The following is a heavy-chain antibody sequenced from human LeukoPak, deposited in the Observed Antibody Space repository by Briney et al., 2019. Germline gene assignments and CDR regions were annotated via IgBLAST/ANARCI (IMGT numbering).Heavy chain of an antibody. D-gene: IGHD3-3*01. CDR1: GFTFSSYW. CDR2: IKQDGSEK. CDR3: ASNTIFGDYFDY. J-gene: IGHJ4*02. V-gene: IGHV3-7*01. Sequence: RPGRSLRLSCTASGFTFSSYWMSWVRQAPGKGLEWVANIKQDGSEKYYVDSVKGRFTISRDNAKNSLYLQMNSLRAEDTAVYYCASNTIFGDYFDYWGQGTLVTVSS.